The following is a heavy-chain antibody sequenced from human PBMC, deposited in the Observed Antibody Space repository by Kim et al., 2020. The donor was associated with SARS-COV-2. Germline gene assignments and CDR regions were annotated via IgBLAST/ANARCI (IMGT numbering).Heavy chain of an antibody. V-gene: IGHV3-23*01. Sequence: GGSLRLSCAASGFTFSSYAMSWVRQAPGKGLEWVSAISGSGGSTYYADSVKGRFTISRDNSKNTLYLQRNSLRAKDTAVYYCAKDPYYDFWSGYYFDYWGQGTLVTVSS. J-gene: IGHJ4*02. CDR3: AKDPYYDFWSGYYFDY. D-gene: IGHD3-3*01. CDR1: GFTFSSYA. CDR2: ISGSGGST.